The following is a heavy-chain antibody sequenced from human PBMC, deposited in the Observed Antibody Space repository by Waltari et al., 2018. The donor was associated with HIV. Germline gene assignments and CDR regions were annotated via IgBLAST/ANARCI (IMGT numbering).Heavy chain of an antibody. Sequence: QVQLQQWGAGLLKPSETLSLTCAVYGGSFSGYYWSWIRPPPGKGLEWIGEINHSGSTNYNPALKSRVTISVDTSKNQFSLKLSSVTAADTAVYYCARGAMGDSSGYYYYYWGQGTLVTVSS. V-gene: IGHV4-34*01. D-gene: IGHD3-22*01. CDR3: ARGAMGDSSGYYYYY. J-gene: IGHJ4*02. CDR1: GGSFSGYY. CDR2: INHSGST.